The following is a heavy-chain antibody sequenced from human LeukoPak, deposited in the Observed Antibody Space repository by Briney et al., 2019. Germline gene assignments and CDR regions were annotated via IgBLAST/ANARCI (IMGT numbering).Heavy chain of an antibody. D-gene: IGHD2-15*01. CDR1: GGSISSSSYY. Sequence: SETLSLTCTVSGGSISSSSYYWGWIRQPPGKGLEWIGYIYHSGSTYYNPSLKSRVTISVDRSKNQFSLKLSSVTAADTAVYYCASQGYCSGGSCYSEYFDYWGQGTLVTVSS. CDR2: IYHSGST. V-gene: IGHV4-39*07. CDR3: ASQGYCSGGSCYSEYFDY. J-gene: IGHJ4*02.